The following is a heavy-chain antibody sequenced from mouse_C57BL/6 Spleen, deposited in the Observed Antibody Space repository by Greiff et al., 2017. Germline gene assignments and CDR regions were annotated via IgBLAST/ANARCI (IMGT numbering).Heavy chain of an antibody. V-gene: IGHV1-50*01. CDR1: GYTFTSYW. J-gene: IGHJ1*03. CDR3: ARRLYWYCDV. Sequence: VQLQQSGAELVKPGASVKLSCKASGYTFTSYWMQWVKQRPGQGLEWIGEIDPSDSYTNYNQKFKGKATLTVDTSSRTAYMQLSSLTSEDSAVYYCARRLYWYCDVWGTGTTVTVSS. CDR2: IDPSDSYT.